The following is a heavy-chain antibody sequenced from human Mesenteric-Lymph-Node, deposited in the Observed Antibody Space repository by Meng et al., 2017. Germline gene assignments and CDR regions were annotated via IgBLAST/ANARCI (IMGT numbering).Heavy chain of an antibody. CDR3: ARNYYFDY. CDR2: IYYTGST. Sequence: QVRPPLSAPGLLTPSQTLSLTCAFSGGSINSGDYYWSWFRQPPGKGLEWIGYIYYTGSTYYTPSLKSRVTISMDTSKNQFSLRLSSVTAADTAVYYCARNYYFDYWGQGTLVTVSS. V-gene: IGHV4-30-4*01. J-gene: IGHJ4*02. CDR1: GGSINSGDYY.